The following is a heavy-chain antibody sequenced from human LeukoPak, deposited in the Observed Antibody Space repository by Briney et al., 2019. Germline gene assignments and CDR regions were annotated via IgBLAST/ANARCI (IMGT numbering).Heavy chain of an antibody. CDR3: ARAVMVAVAGGRFGR. CDR2: IYYSGTS. V-gene: IGHV4-39*07. Sequence: SETLSLTCTVSSGSISNGGYYWVWIRQPPGKGLEWIGSIYYSGTSYYNPSLTSRLTISVDTSNNQFSLKLSSVTAADTAVYYCARAVMVAVAGGRFGRWGQGTLVTVSS. CDR1: SGSISNGGYY. D-gene: IGHD6-19*01. J-gene: IGHJ4*02.